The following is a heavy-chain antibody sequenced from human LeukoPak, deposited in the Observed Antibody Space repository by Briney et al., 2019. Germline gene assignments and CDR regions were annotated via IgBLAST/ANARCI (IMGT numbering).Heavy chain of an antibody. CDR3: ARRRYYDSTGYFE. D-gene: IGHD3-22*01. CDR1: GDFNSSSSYY. CDR2: IYYTGKT. J-gene: IGHJ1*01. Sequence: PSETLSLTCTVSGDFNSSSSYYWGWIRQPPGKGLEWIGDIYYTGKTYYNPSLKSRVFISIDTSKNYFSLNLNFVTAADTAVYYCARRRYYDSTGYFEWGRGSLVTVSS. V-gene: IGHV4-39*02.